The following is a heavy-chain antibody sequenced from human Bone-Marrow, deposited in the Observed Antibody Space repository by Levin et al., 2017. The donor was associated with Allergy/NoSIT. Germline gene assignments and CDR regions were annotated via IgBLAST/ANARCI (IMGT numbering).Heavy chain of an antibody. J-gene: IGHJ6*02. D-gene: IGHD5-24*01. CDR3: ARTTSINYYFGMDV. CDR2: IDWDGDK. CDR1: GFSLSTSGMC. V-gene: IGHV2-70*01. Sequence: SGPTLVNPTQTLTLTCTFSGFSLSTSGMCVSWIRQPPGKALEWLALIDWDGDKYYSTSLKTRLTISKDTSKDQVVLTMTNMDPVDTATYYCARTTSINYYFGMDVWGQGTTVTVSS.